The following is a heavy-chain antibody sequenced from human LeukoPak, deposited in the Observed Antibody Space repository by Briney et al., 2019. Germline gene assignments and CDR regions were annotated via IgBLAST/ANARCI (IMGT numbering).Heavy chain of an antibody. Sequence: PGGSLRVSCEASGFTFTSYGMHWVRQAPGRGLEWVAFIRYDGINKYYAESVQGRFTISRDNSKNTLYLQMNSLRPEDTAVYYCAKDYIVSSSPIYYFDYWGQGTLVTVSS. CDR3: AKDYIVSSSPIYYFDY. V-gene: IGHV3-30*02. CDR2: IRYDGINK. D-gene: IGHD6-6*01. J-gene: IGHJ4*02. CDR1: GFTFTSYG.